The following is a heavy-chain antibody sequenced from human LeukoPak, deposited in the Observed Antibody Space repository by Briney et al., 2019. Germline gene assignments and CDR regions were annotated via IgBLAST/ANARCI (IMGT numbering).Heavy chain of an antibody. CDR3: ARRLTQYDCFDP. D-gene: IGHD2-2*01. V-gene: IGHV6-1*01. J-gene: IGHJ5*02. CDR2: TYYRSTWYN. Sequence: SQTLSLTCAISGDSVSSNSVTWNWIRQSPSRGLEWPGRTYYRSTWYNDYAVPVRGRITVNPDTSKNQFSLHLNSVTPEDTAVYYCARRLTQYDCFDPWGQGILVTVSS. CDR1: GDSVSSNSVT.